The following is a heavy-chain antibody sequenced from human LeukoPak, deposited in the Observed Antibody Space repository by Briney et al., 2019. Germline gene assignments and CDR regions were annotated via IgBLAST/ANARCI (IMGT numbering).Heavy chain of an antibody. CDR3: AREKKYYCDSSGYRPLDY. V-gene: IGHV3-21*01. CDR2: ISSSSSYI. Sequence: GGSLRLSCAASGFTFSSYSMNWVRQAPGKGLEWVSSISSSSSYIYYADSVKGRFTISRDNAKNSLYLQMNSLRAEDTAVYYCAREKKYYCDSSGYRPLDYWGQGTLVTVSS. CDR1: GFTFSSYS. J-gene: IGHJ4*02. D-gene: IGHD3-22*01.